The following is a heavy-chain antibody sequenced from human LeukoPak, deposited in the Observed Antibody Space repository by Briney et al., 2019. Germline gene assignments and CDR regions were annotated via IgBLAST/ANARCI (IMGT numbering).Heavy chain of an antibody. CDR1: GGSISSGSYY. CDR3: ARGGGSSSYAFDI. J-gene: IGHJ3*02. D-gene: IGHD2-15*01. V-gene: IGHV4-61*02. CDR2: IYTSGST. Sequence: SETLSLTCTVSGGSISSGSYYWSWIRQPAGKGLEWIGRIYTSGSTNYNPSLKSRVTISVDTSKNQFSLKLSSVTAADTAVYYCARGGGSSSYAFDIWGQGTMVTVSS.